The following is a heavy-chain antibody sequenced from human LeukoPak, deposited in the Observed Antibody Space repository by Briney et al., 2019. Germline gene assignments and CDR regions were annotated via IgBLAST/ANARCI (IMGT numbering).Heavy chain of an antibody. CDR1: GFTFSSYA. D-gene: IGHD2-2*01. CDR2: ISGSGGST. J-gene: IGHJ5*02. V-gene: IGHV3-23*01. CDR3: AKAAVVPAANTRFDP. Sequence: TGGSLRLSCAASGFTFSSYAMSWVRQPPPKGLEWVSAISGSGGSTYYADSVKGRFTISRDNSKNTLYLQMNSLRAEDTAVYYCAKAAVVPAANTRFDPWGQGTLVTVSS.